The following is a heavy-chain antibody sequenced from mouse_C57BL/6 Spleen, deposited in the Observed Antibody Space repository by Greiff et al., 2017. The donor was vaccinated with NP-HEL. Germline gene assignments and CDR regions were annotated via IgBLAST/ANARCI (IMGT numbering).Heavy chain of an antibody. CDR1: GYSITSGYD. D-gene: IGHD4-1*01. J-gene: IGHJ1*03. Sequence: EVQLQESGPGMVKPSQSLSLTCTVTGYSITSGYDWHWIRHFPGNKLEWMGYISYSGSTNYNPSLKSRISITHDTSKNHFFLKLNSVTTEDTATYYCARVTRGRYFDVWGTGTTVTVSS. CDR2: ISYSGST. V-gene: IGHV3-1*01. CDR3: ARVTRGRYFDV.